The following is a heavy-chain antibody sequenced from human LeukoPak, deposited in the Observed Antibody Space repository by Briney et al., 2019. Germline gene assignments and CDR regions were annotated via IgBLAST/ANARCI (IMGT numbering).Heavy chain of an antibody. J-gene: IGHJ4*02. V-gene: IGHV3-33*06. CDR1: GFTFSSYG. CDR3: AKHRDNGDSSGYHDFDF. CDR2: IWYDGSNK. D-gene: IGHD3-22*01. Sequence: GRSLRLSCAASGFTFSSYGMHWVRQAPGKGLEWVAVIWYDGSNKYYADSVKGRFTISRDNSKNTLYLQMNSLRAEDTAVYYCAKHRDNGDSSGYHDFDFWGQGTLVTVSS.